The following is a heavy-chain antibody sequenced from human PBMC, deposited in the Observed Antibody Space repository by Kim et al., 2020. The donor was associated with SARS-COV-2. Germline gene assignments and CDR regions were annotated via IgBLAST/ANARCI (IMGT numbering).Heavy chain of an antibody. D-gene: IGHD2-21*02. CDR3: ARDFTADYFDY. Sequence: GGSLRLSCAASGFTFNAYSMHWVRQPPGKGLEWVAVIWYDEDKKYYAESVKGRFIVSRANSNNTLYLQVNSLKDEDTAVYYCARDFTADYFDYWVQGTLVTVS. V-gene: IGHV3-33*01. CDR1: GFTFNAYS. CDR2: IWYDEDKK. J-gene: IGHJ4*02.